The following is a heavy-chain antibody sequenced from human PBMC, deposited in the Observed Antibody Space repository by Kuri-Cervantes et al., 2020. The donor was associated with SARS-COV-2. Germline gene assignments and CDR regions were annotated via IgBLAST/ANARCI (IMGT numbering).Heavy chain of an antibody. CDR1: GFSFSDSA. CDR3: ASAKVGADDYYNYYMDV. D-gene: IGHD4/OR15-4a*01. CDR2: IRSQTNSTAT. Sequence: GGSLRLSCVASGFSFSDSAIHWVRQASGKGLEWVGRIRSQTNSTATSYASSVKGRFTIATDDSKNQVYLQMNSLKAEDTAVYYCASAKVGADDYYNYYMDVWGKGTTVTVSS. J-gene: IGHJ6*03. V-gene: IGHV3-73*01.